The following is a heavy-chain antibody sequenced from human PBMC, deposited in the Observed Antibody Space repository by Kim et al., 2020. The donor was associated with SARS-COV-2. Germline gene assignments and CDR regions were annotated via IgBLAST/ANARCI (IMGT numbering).Heavy chain of an antibody. V-gene: IGHV4-39*01. CDR2: IYYSGRT. D-gene: IGHD3-10*01. Sequence: LETLSLTCTVSGGSISSSSYYWGWIRQPPGKGLEWIGSIYYSGRTYYNPSLKSRVTISVDTSKNQFSLKLSSVTAADTAVYYCARHHRVWFGSDACDIWGQGTMVTVSS. J-gene: IGHJ3*02. CDR1: GGSISSSSYY. CDR3: ARHHRVWFGSDACDI.